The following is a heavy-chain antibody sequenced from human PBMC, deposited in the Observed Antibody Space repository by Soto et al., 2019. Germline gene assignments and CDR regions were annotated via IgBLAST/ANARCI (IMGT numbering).Heavy chain of an antibody. CDR3: ASTYSTSWYWFDP. J-gene: IGHJ5*02. Sequence: QVTVKESGPVLVKPTEPLTLTCTVSGFSLSNAGLGVSWIRQPPGKALEWLAHIFSNDEKSYSTSLKSRLTISKDTSKSQVVLTMTNMDPVDTATYYCASTYSTSWYWFDPWGQGTLVTVSS. CDR1: GFSLSNAGLG. V-gene: IGHV2-26*04. CDR2: IFSNDEK. D-gene: IGHD6-13*01.